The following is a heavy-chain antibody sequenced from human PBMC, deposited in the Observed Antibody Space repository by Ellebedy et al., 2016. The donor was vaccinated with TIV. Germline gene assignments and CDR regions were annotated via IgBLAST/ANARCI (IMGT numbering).Heavy chain of an antibody. Sequence: AASVKVSCKASGYTFMSYNIAWVRQAPGQGLEWMGLVSGYNGNTNYAQKVQGRVTMTTDTSTNTAYMELRSLTSDDTAVYFCARTSRYAYSSSCDYWGQGTLVTVSS. CDR3: ARTSRYAYSSSCDY. D-gene: IGHD6-13*01. CDR2: VSGYNGNT. CDR1: GYTFMSYN. J-gene: IGHJ4*02. V-gene: IGHV1-18*01.